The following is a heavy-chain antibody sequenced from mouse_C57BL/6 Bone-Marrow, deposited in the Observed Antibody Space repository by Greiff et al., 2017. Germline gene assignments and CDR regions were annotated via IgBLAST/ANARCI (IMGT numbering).Heavy chain of an antibody. CDR2: ISSGSSTI. CDR1: GFTFSDYG. J-gene: IGHJ4*01. CDR3: ARGVCYAMDY. Sequence: EVKLVESGGGLVKPGGSLKLSCAASGFTFSDYGMHWVRQAPEKGLEWVAYISSGSSTIYYADTVKGRFTISRDNAKNTLFLQMTSLWSEDTAMYYCARGVCYAMDYWGQGTSVTVSS. V-gene: IGHV5-17*01.